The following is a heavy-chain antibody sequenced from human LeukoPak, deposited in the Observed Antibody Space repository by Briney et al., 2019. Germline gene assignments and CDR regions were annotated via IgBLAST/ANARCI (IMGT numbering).Heavy chain of an antibody. CDR3: ARWIDGDYVNWFGP. Sequence: PSETLSLTCAVYGGSFSGYYWSWIRQPPGKGLEWIGEINHSRSTNYNQSLKSRVTISVDTSKNQFSLKLSSVTAEDTAVYYCARWIDGDYVNWFGPWGQGTLVTVSS. CDR1: GGSFSGYY. J-gene: IGHJ5*02. D-gene: IGHD4-17*01. V-gene: IGHV4-34*01. CDR2: INHSRST.